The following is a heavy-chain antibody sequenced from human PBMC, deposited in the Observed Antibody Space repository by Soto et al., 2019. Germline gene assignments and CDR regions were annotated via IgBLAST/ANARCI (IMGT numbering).Heavy chain of an antibody. Sequence: GESLKISCVGSGFSFSRYTVGWVRQVPGKGLEWLGVIHPGDSDTRYSPSFQGQVTISADKSISTAYLQWSSLKASDTAMYYCTLSYGDSYYYYYGMDVWGQGTTVTVSS. V-gene: IGHV5-51*01. J-gene: IGHJ6*02. CDR3: TLSYGDSYYYYYGMDV. CDR1: GFSFSRYT. D-gene: IGHD4-17*01. CDR2: IHPGDSDT.